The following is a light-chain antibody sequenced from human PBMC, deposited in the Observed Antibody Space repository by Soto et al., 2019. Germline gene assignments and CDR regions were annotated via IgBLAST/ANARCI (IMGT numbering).Light chain of an antibody. CDR1: QSVSSS. Sequence: EILLTQSPATMSVSPGETATLSCRASQSVSSSLAWYQQTPGRAPRLLIYGASNRANDIPTRFSGSGSGTEFTLTISGLQSEDFAFYYCQQYNNWHPLTFGGGTKVDIK. CDR2: GAS. V-gene: IGKV3-15*01. J-gene: IGKJ4*01. CDR3: QQYNNWHPLT.